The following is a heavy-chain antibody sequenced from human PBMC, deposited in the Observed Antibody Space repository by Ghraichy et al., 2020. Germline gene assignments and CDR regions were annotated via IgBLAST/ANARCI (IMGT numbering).Heavy chain of an antibody. CDR3: ARVGDSSGWYGSKYYYYYMDV. Sequence: ETLSLTCTVSGGSISSFYWSWIRQPPGKRLEWIGYVDYSGSTHNNPSLKSRVTISVDTSKNQFSLKLSSVPAADTAVYYCARVGDSSGWYGSKYYYYYMDVWGKGTTVTVSS. V-gene: IGHV4-59*01. D-gene: IGHD6-19*01. CDR1: GGSISSFY. J-gene: IGHJ6*03. CDR2: VDYSGST.